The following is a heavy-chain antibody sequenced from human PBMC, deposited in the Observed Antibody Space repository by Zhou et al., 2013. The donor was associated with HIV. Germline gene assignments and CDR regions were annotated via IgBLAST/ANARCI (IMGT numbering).Heavy chain of an antibody. CDR2: IIPILGIA. CDR3: ARDGPYCSGGSCYPWFDP. D-gene: IGHD2-15*01. V-gene: IGHV1-69*04. Sequence: QVQLVQSGAEVKKPGSSVKVSCKASGGTFSSYAISWVRQAPGQGLEWMGRIIPILGIANYAQKFQGRVTITADKSTSTAYMELSSLRSEDTAVYYCARDGPYCSGGSCYPWFDPWGQGTLVTVSS. J-gene: IGHJ5*02. CDR1: GGTFSSYA.